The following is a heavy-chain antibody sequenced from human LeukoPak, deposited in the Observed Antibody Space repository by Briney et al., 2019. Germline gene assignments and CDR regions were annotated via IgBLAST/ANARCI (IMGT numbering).Heavy chain of an antibody. V-gene: IGHV4-59*12. CDR1: GGSISSYY. J-gene: IGHJ5*02. Sequence: HPSETLSLTCTVSGGSISSYYWSWIRQPPGKGLEWIGYIYYSGSTNYNPSLKSRVTISVDTSKNQFSLKLSSVTAADTAVYYCASIIVGATTRWFDPWGQGTLVTASS. CDR2: IYYSGST. D-gene: IGHD1-26*01. CDR3: ASIIVGATTRWFDP.